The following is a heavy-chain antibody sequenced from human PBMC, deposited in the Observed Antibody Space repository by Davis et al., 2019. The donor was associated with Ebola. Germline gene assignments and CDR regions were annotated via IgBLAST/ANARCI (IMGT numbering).Heavy chain of an antibody. D-gene: IGHD4-23*01. CDR2: INPNSGGT. CDR3: ARGGTVVTRVIDY. V-gene: IGHV1-2*04. J-gene: IGHJ4*02. Sequence: ASVKVSCQASGYTFTGYYMHWVRQAPGQGLEWMGWINPNSGGTNYAQKFQGWVTMTRDTSISTAYMELSRLRSDDTAVYYCARGGTVVTRVIDYWGQGTLVTVSS. CDR1: GYTFTGYY.